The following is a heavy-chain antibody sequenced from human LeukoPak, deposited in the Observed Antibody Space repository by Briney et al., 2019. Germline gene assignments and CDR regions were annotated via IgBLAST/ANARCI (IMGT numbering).Heavy chain of an antibody. CDR3: ARSAWGVVVPAAMNYFDY. CDR2: INPSGGST. Sequence: ASVKVSCKASGYTFTSYYMHWVRRAPGQGLEWMGIINPSGGSTSYAQKFQGRVTMTRDTSTSTVYMELSSLRSEDTAVYYCARSAWGVVVPAAMNYFDYWGQGTLVTVSS. V-gene: IGHV1-46*01. CDR1: GYTFTSYY. D-gene: IGHD2-2*01. J-gene: IGHJ4*02.